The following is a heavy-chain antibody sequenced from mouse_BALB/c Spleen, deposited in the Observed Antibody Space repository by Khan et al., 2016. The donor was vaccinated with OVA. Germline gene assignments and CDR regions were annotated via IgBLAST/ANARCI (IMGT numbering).Heavy chain of an antibody. CDR2: IYPGNSDT. V-gene: IGHV1-5*01. CDR1: GYTFTSYW. J-gene: IGHJ2*01. CDR3: TRNGFGNYESWDY. Sequence: VRLQQSGTVLARPGASVKMSCKASGYTFTSYWMHWVKQRPGQGLEWIGAIYPGNSDTNYNQKFKTKAKLTAVTSTSTAYLELNSLTNEDSAVYYCTRNGFGNYESWDYWGQGTTLTVSS. D-gene: IGHD2-1*01.